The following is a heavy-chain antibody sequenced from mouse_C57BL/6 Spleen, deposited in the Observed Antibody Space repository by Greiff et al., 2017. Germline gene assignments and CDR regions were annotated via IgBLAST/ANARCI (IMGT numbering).Heavy chain of an antibody. V-gene: IGHV14-3*01. J-gene: IGHJ2*01. Sequence: VQLKESGAELVKPGASVKLSCTASGFNITDYYMHWVKQRTEQGLEWIGRIDPANGNTKYAQKFQGKATITADTSSSTAYLQLSSLTSEDTAIYYCASLNDFDDWGQGTTLTVSS. CDR2: IDPANGNT. CDR1: GFNITDYY. CDR3: ASLNDFDD.